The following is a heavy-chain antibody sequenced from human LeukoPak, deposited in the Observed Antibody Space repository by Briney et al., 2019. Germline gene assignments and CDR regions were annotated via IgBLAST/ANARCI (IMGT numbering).Heavy chain of an antibody. D-gene: IGHD6-13*01. CDR3: ARDMWASAAALDY. Sequence: GGSLRLSCAASGFTFSSYRMTWVRQAPGKGLEWVSSISSSSSYIYYADSVKGRFTISRDNAKNSLYLQMNSLRAEDTAVYYCARDMWASAAALDYWGQGTLVTVSS. J-gene: IGHJ4*02. CDR1: GFTFSSYR. V-gene: IGHV3-21*01. CDR2: ISSSSSYI.